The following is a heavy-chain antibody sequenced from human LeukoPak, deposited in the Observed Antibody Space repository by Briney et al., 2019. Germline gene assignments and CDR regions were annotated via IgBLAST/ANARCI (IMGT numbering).Heavy chain of an antibody. CDR3: ARGYDISDY. D-gene: IGHD3-9*01. CDR2: ISSSGSTM. V-gene: IGHV3-48*04. Sequence: GGSLRLSCAASGFTFSSYSMNWVRQAPGKGLEWLSYISSSGSTMYYADSVKGRYTISRDNAKKSLYLQMNSLRVEDTAVYYCARGYDISDYWGQGTVVTVSS. CDR1: GFTFSSYS. J-gene: IGHJ4*02.